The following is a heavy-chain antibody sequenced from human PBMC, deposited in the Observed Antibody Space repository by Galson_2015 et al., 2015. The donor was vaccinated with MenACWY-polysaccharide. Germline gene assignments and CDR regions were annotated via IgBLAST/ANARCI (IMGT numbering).Heavy chain of an antibody. D-gene: IGHD3-22*01. Sequence: SLRLSCAASGFSFSTYSMNWVRQVPGKGLEWASYISSSSSTIYYADSVKGRFTISRDNAKNSLYLQMNSLRDEDTAVYYCATGPSGYYMFDSWGQGTLVTVSS. CDR2: ISSSSSTI. V-gene: IGHV3-48*02. CDR1: GFSFSTYS. J-gene: IGHJ4*02. CDR3: ATGPSGYYMFDS.